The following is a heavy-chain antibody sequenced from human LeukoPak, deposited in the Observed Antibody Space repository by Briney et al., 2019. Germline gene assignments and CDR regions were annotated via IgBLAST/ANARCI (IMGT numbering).Heavy chain of an antibody. V-gene: IGHV4-61*02. CDR2: IYTSGST. D-gene: IGHD3-22*01. Sequence: SQTLSLTCTVSGGSISSGSYYWSWIRQPAGKGLEWIGRIYTSGSTNYNPSLKSRVTISVDTSKNQSSLKLSSVTAADTAVYYCARSSGYDSSGYYHGDYWGQGTLVTVSS. J-gene: IGHJ4*02. CDR3: ARSSGYDSSGYYHGDY. CDR1: GGSISSGSYY.